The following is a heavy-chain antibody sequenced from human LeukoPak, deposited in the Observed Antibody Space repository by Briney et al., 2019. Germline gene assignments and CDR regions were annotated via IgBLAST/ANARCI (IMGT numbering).Heavy chain of an antibody. CDR1: GDTFTSYD. Sequence: GASVKVSCKASGDTFTSYDINWVRQATGQGLEWMGWMNPNSGNTGYAQKFQGRVTITRNTSISTAYMELSSLRSEDTAVYYCARQARFTAFDYWGQGTLVTVSS. D-gene: IGHD6-6*01. CDR3: ARQARFTAFDY. CDR2: MNPNSGNT. V-gene: IGHV1-8*03. J-gene: IGHJ4*02.